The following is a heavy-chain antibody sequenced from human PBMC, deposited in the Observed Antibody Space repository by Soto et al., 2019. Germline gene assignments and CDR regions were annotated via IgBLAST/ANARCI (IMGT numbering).Heavy chain of an antibody. CDR2: IYYSGST. D-gene: IGHD3-3*01. CDR1: GGSISSSSYY. J-gene: IGHJ4*02. CDR3: ARRITIFGVVTPYFDY. V-gene: IGHV4-39*01. Sequence: SESLSLTCTVSGGSISSSSYYWGWIRQPPGKGLEWIGSIYYSGSTYYNPSLKSRVTISVDTSKNQFSLKLSSVTAADTAVYYCARRITIFGVVTPYFDYWGQGTLVTVSS.